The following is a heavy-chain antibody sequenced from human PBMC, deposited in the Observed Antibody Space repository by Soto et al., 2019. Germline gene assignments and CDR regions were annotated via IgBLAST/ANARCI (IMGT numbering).Heavy chain of an antibody. V-gene: IGHV4-39*01. J-gene: IGHJ4*02. CDR2: IYYSGRT. Sequence: SETLSLTCTVSGDSISVNNYYWAWIRQPPGEGLEWVATIYYSGRTYYNPSLERRVTISVDTSKNQFSLKLSSVNAADTSVYYWAGQGPSSTRSSYFFNSWGEEPLVTSPS. D-gene: IGHD6-13*01. CDR3: AGQGPSSTRSSYFFNS. CDR1: GDSISVNNYY.